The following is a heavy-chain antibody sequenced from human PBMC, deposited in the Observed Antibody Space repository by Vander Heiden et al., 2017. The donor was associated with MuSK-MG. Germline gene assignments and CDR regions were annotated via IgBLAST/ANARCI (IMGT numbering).Heavy chain of an antibody. CDR2: IYYSGST. V-gene: IGHV4-39*01. CDR1: GGSISSSSYY. CDR3: ARQGPDYDYVWGSFDY. Sequence: QLQLQESGPGLVKPSETLSLTCTVSGGSISSSSYYWGWNRQPPGKGLEWIGSIYYSGSTYYNPSLKSRVTISVDTSKNQCALKLSSVTAADTAVYYCARQGPDYDYVWGSFDYWGQGTMVTVSS. D-gene: IGHD3-16*01. J-gene: IGHJ4*02.